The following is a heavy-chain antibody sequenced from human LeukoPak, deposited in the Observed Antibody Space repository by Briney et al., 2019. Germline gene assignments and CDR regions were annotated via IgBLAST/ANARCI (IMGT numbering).Heavy chain of an antibody. Sequence: GESLKFSCQGSGFKFTAYWIGWVRQMPGKGLEWVGIIYPGDSESRYSPSFQGQVTISADKSISTAYLQWSSLKASDTGMYYCARLTAAGNEDYWGQGTLVTVSS. V-gene: IGHV5-51*01. J-gene: IGHJ4*02. CDR2: IYPGDSES. CDR1: GFKFTAYW. D-gene: IGHD6-13*01. CDR3: ARLTAAGNEDY.